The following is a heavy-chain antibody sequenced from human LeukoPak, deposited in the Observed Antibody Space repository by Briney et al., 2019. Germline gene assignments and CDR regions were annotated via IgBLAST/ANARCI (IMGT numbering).Heavy chain of an antibody. J-gene: IGHJ4*02. CDR2: IYYSGST. V-gene: IGHV4-39*01. D-gene: IGHD2-2*01. CDR1: GGSISSSSYY. CDR3: ARRDIVVVPAPLYYFDY. Sequence: SETLSLTCTVSGGSISSSSYYWGWIRQPPGKGLEGFGSIYYSGSTYYNPSLKSRVTISVDTSKNQFSLKLSSVTAADTAVYYCARRDIVVVPAPLYYFDYWGQGTLVTVSS.